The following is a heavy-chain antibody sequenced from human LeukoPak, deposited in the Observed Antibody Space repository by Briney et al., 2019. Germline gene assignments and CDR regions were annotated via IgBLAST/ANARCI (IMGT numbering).Heavy chain of an antibody. CDR3: AAEKIVGAVFDY. CDR2: ISSSSSYI. V-gene: IGHV3-21*01. CDR1: GFTLSSYS. D-gene: IGHD1-26*01. J-gene: IGHJ4*02. Sequence: GGSLRLTCAASGFTLSSYSMNWVSQAPGKGLEWVSSISSSSSYIYYADSVKGRFTISRDNAKNSLYLQMNSLRAEDTAVYYCAAEKIVGAVFDYWGQGTLVTVSS.